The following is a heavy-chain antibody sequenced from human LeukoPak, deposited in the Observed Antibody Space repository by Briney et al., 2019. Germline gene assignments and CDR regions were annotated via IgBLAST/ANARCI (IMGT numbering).Heavy chain of an antibody. CDR1: GFTFSSYE. CDR3: AKDYDYGDYAADY. J-gene: IGHJ4*02. Sequence: GGSLRLSCAASGFTFSSYEMNWVRQAPGKGLEWVSYISSSGMTIYYADSVKGRFTISRDNSKNTLSLQMNSLRAEDTAVYHCAKDYDYGDYAADYWGQGTLVTASS. D-gene: IGHD4-17*01. CDR2: ISSSGMTI. V-gene: IGHV3-48*03.